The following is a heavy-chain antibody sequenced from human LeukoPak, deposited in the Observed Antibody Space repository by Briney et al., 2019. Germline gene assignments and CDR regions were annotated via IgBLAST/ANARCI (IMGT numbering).Heavy chain of an antibody. CDR3: ATHYEYYYDSSAYGLGGPRAFDY. CDR2: IKRKTDGGTT. J-gene: IGHJ4*02. CDR1: GFTFNNAW. V-gene: IGHV3-15*01. Sequence: MPGGSLRLSCAASGFTFNNAWMSWVRQAPGKGLEWVGRIKRKTDGGTTDYAAPVKGRFTISRDDSKNTLYLQMSSLKTEDTAVYYCATHYEYYYDSSAYGLGGPRAFDYWGQGTLVTVSS. D-gene: IGHD3-22*01.